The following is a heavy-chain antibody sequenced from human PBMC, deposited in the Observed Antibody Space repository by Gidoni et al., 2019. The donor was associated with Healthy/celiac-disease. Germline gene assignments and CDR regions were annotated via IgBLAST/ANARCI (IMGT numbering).Heavy chain of an antibody. CDR2: IYYSGST. Sequence: QVQLQESGPGLVKPSETLSLTCTVSGGSVSSGSYYWSWIRQPPGKGLEWIGYIYYSGSTNYNPSLKSRVTISVDTSKNQFSLKLSSVTAADTAVYYCARDRSHYDSRWSNYGMDVWGQGTTVTVSS. V-gene: IGHV4-61*01. CDR3: ARDRSHYDSRWSNYGMDV. CDR1: GGSVSSGSYY. D-gene: IGHD3-3*01. J-gene: IGHJ6*02.